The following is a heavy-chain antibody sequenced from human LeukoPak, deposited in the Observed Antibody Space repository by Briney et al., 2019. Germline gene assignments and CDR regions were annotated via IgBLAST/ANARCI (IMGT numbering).Heavy chain of an antibody. D-gene: IGHD6-19*01. CDR2: INPSGGST. CDR3: ARSNWQWLFDY. CDR1: RYTSTSYY. Sequence: ASVKVSCKASRYTSTSYYMHWVRQAPGQGLEWMGIINPSGGSTSYAQKFQGRVTMTRDMSTSTVYMELSSLRSEVTAVYYCARSNWQWLFDYWGQGTLVTVSS. J-gene: IGHJ4*02. V-gene: IGHV1-46*01.